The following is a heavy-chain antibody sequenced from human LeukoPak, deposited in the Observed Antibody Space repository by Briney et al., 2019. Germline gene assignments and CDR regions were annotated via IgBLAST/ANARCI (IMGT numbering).Heavy chain of an antibody. D-gene: IGHD3-10*01. J-gene: IGHJ4*02. Sequence: GGSLRLSCAASGFTFSSYGMHWVRQAPGKGLEWVAFIRYDGSNKYYADSVKGRFAISRDNSKNTLYLQMNSLRAEDTAVYYCAREPYGSGSYSPGYYFDYWGQGTLVTVSS. CDR3: AREPYGSGSYSPGYYFDY. CDR1: GFTFSSYG. V-gene: IGHV3-30*02. CDR2: IRYDGSNK.